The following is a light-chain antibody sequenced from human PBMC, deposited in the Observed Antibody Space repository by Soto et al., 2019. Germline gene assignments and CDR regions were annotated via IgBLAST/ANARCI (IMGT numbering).Light chain of an antibody. CDR2: GAS. CDR1: QSVSSSY. CDR3: QQYGDLPWT. Sequence: EIVLTQSPGTLSLSPGEIATLSCRASQSVSSSYLAWYQQKPGQAARLLIYGASSRATGIPDRFSGSGSGTDFTLTIDRLESEDFAVYFCQQYGDLPWTVGQGTKVDIK. V-gene: IGKV3-20*01. J-gene: IGKJ1*01.